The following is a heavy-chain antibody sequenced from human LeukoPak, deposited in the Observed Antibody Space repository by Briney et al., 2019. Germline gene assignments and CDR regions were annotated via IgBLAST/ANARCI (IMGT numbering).Heavy chain of an antibody. V-gene: IGHV4-34*01. Sequence: PSETLSLTCAVYGGSFSGYYWSWIRQPPGKGLEWIGEINHSGRTNYNPSLKSRVTISVDTSKNQFSLKLSSVTAADTAVYYCARGPWKYDYVWGSYRYKSWFDPWGQGTLVTVSS. J-gene: IGHJ5*02. D-gene: IGHD3-16*02. CDR2: INHSGRT. CDR3: ARGPWKYDYVWGSYRYKSWFDP. CDR1: GGSFSGYY.